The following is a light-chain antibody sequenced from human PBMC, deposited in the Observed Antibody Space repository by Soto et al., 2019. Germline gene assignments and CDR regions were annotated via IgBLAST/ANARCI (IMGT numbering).Light chain of an antibody. CDR2: DAS. CDR1: QSVSNY. CDR3: QQRSNWPIT. V-gene: IGKV3-11*01. J-gene: IGKJ5*01. Sequence: EIVLTQSPATLSLSPGERSTLSCMAIQSVSNYLAWYQQKAGQAPRLLIYDASNRATGIPARFSGSGSGTDFTLTISSLEPEDFEVYYCQQRSNWPITFGQGTRLEIK.